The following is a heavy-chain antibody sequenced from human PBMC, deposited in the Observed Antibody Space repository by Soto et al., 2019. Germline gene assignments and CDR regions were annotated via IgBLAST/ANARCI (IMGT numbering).Heavy chain of an antibody. D-gene: IGHD2-15*01. J-gene: IGHJ4*02. V-gene: IGHV1-3*01. Sequence: GASVKVSCKASGYTFTSYAMHWVRQAPGQRLEWMGWINAGNGNTKYSQKFQGRVTITRDTSASTAYMELSSLRSEDTAVYYCARDYGSGGSWYSRYYFDFWGRGNLFTFSS. CDR1: GYTFTSYA. CDR3: ARDYGSGGSWYSRYYFDF. CDR2: INAGNGNT.